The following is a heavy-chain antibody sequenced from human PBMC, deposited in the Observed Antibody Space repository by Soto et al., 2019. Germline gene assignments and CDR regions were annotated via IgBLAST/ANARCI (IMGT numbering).Heavy chain of an antibody. CDR1: GGSISSSSYY. D-gene: IGHD3-10*01. CDR3: ATWNTMVRGVIDY. J-gene: IGHJ4*02. V-gene: IGHV4-39*01. CDR2: IYYSGST. Sequence: PSETLSLTCTVSGGSISSSSYYCGWIRQPPGKGLEWIGSIYYSGSTYYNPSLKSRVTISVDTSKNQFSLKLSYVTAADTAVYYCATWNTMVRGVIDYWGQGTLVTVS.